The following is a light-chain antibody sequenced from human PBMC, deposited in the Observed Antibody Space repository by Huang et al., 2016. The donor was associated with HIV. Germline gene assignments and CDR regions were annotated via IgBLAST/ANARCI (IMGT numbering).Light chain of an antibody. CDR3: QQYGSSRT. Sequence: PGTLSLSPGERATLSCRASQSVSSSYLAWYQQKPGQAPRLLIYGASSRATGIPDRFSGSGSGTDFTLTISRLEPEDFAVYYCQQYGSSRTFGQGTKVEIK. CDR2: GAS. J-gene: IGKJ1*01. CDR1: QSVSSSY. V-gene: IGKV3-20*01.